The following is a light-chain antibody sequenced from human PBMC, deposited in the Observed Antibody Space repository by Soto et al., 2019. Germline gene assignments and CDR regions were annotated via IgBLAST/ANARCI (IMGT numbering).Light chain of an antibody. V-gene: IGKV1-5*03. Sequence: DIQMTQFPSTLSASVGDRVTITCRASQSISNRLAWFQQKSGEAPNLLIHKASSLESGVPSRFSGSGSGTEFTLTISSLQPDDFATYSCQQYNTYSWTVGQGTKVEIK. CDR3: QQYNTYSWT. J-gene: IGKJ1*01. CDR1: QSISNR. CDR2: KAS.